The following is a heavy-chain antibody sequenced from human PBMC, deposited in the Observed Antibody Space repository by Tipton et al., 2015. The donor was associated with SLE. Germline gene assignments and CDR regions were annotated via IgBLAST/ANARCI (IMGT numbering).Heavy chain of an antibody. CDR2: IYYSGNT. D-gene: IGHD5-18*01. Sequence: TLSLTCTVSGGSISSSSYYWGWIRQPPGKGLEWIGYIYYSGNTNYNPFLESRVTISVDTTRSQFSLKLNSVTAADTAVYYCARLLRGYSYGWNAFDIWGQGTMVTVSS. CDR3: ARLLRGYSYGWNAFDI. CDR1: GGSISSSSYY. V-gene: IGHV4-61*05. J-gene: IGHJ3*02.